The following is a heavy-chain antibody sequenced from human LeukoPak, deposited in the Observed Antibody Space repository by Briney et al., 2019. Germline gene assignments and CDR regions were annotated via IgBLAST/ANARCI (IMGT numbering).Heavy chain of an antibody. J-gene: IGHJ4*02. CDR2: ITPIFGTA. D-gene: IGHD2-15*01. CDR3: ARGGVGGYCSGGSCYLPFDY. V-gene: IGHV1-69*05. CDR1: GGTFSNYA. Sequence: AASVKVSCKASGGTFSNYAISWVRQAPGQGLEWMGGITPIFGTANYAQKLQGRVTITTDESTSTAYMELTGLRSEDTAVYYCARGGVGGYCSGGSCYLPFDYWGQGTLVTVSS.